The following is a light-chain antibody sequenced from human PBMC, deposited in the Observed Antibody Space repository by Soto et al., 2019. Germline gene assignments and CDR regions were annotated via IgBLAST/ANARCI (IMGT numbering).Light chain of an antibody. CDR2: GAS. J-gene: IGKJ1*01. CDR1: QSVSSN. CDR3: QQYNNWPRRT. Sequence: EIVMTQSPATLSVSPGERATLSCRASQSVSSNLAWYQQKPGQAPRLLIYGASTRATGIPARFSGSGSGTEFTLTISSLQSEDFAFYYCQQYNNWPRRTFGQGTKVDIK. V-gene: IGKV3-15*01.